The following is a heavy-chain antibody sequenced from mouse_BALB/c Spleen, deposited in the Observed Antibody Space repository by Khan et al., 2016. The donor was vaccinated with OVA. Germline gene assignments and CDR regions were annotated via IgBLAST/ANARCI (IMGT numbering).Heavy chain of an antibody. Sequence: QVQLKQSGPGLVQPSQSLSITCTVSGFSLTTYGVHWVRQSPGKGLEWLGVIWSGGSSDYNAAFISRLYISKDNYKSHAFFKMNRLQANDTAIDFCARNYDYDEGLAYWGQGTLVTVSA. CDR1: GFSLTTYG. CDR2: IWSGGSS. D-gene: IGHD2-4*01. CDR3: ARNYDYDEGLAY. J-gene: IGHJ3*01. V-gene: IGHV2-2*02.